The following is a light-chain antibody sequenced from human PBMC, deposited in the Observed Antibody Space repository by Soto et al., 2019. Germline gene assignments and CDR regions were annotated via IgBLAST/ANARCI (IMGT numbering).Light chain of an antibody. CDR3: SSYTTSNTYV. V-gene: IGLV2-14*01. Sequence: QSVLTQPASVSGSPGQSITFSCTGTGSDIGVYNYVSWYQQHPGKAPKLMIYEVNNRPSGVSNRFSGSKSGNTASLTISGLQAEDEADYYCSSYTTSNTYVFGTGTRSPS. CDR2: EVN. CDR1: GSDIGVYNY. J-gene: IGLJ1*01.